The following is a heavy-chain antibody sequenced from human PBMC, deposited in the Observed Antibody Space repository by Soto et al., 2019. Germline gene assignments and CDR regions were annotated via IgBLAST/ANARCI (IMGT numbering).Heavy chain of an antibody. V-gene: IGHV3-30*18. CDR3: AKAGSAYYFDY. D-gene: IGHD6-25*01. Sequence: QVQLVESGGGVVQPGRSLRLSCAASGFTFSSYGMHWVRQAPGKGLEWVAVISYDGSNKYYADSVKGRFTISRDNSKNTLYLQMNSLRAEDTVVYYCAKAGSAYYFDYWGQGTLVTVSS. J-gene: IGHJ4*02. CDR1: GFTFSSYG. CDR2: ISYDGSNK.